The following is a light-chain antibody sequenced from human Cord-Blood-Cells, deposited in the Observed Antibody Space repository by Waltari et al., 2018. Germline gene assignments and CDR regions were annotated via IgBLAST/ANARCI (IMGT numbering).Light chain of an antibody. V-gene: IGLV2-14*01. J-gene: IGLJ3*02. CDR1: SSDVGGYNY. CDR3: SSYTSSSTWV. Sequence: QSALTQPASVSGSPGQSITISCTGTSSDVGGYNYVSWYQPQPGKAPKLLVYDVSKRPSGVSNRFSGSKSGNTASLTISGLQAEDEADYYCSSYTSSSTWVFGGGTKLTVL. CDR2: DVS.